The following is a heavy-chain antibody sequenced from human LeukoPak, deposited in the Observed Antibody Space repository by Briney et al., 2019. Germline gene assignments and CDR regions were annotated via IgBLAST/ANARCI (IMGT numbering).Heavy chain of an antibody. Sequence: GGSLRLSCAASGFTYRTFAMHWVRQAPGKGLEWVASISFDGSNQYAADSVKGRFTISRDNSKNTLYLQMNNLRTEDTAVYYCATQAEGYNSYFGYWGQGTLVTVSS. D-gene: IGHD5-24*01. CDR3: ATQAEGYNSYFGY. CDR2: ISFDGSNQ. V-gene: IGHV3-30*04. J-gene: IGHJ4*02. CDR1: GFTYRTFA.